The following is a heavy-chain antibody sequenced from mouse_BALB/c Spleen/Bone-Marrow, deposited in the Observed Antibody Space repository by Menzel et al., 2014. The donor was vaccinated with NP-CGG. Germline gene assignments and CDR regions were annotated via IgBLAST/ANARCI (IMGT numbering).Heavy chain of an antibody. CDR2: IRNKANGYTT. CDR1: GFTFTDYY. J-gene: IGHJ1*01. CDR3: ARDTTVVPYWYFDV. D-gene: IGHD1-1*01. V-gene: IGHV7-3*02. Sequence: EVKLMESGGGLVQPGGSLRLSCATSGFTFTDYYMSWVRQPPGKALEWLGFIRNKANGYTTEYSASVEGRFTISRDNSQSILYLQMNTLRAEDSATYYCARDTTVVPYWYFDVWGAGTTVTVSS.